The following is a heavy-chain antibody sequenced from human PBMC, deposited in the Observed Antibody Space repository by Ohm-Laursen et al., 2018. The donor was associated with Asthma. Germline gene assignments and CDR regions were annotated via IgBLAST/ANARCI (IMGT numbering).Heavy chain of an antibody. CDR1: GYTFSRYS. CDR3: ARIGPEWELPGREYSLHH. V-gene: IGHV3-21*01. CDR2: ISTPSSFI. J-gene: IGHJ1*01. Sequence: SLRLSCTASGYTFSRYSIHWARQIPGKGLEWVASISTPSSFIYYADSVRGRFTTSRDNAKNSVYLQMNSLRAEDTALYYCARIGPEWELPGREYSLHHWGEGTLVTVSS. D-gene: IGHD1-26*01.